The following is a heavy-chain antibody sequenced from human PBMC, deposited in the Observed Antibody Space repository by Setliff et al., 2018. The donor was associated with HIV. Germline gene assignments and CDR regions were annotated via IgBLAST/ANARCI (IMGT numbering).Heavy chain of an antibody. V-gene: IGHV4-61*02. J-gene: IGHJ6*03. CDR1: GGSISSGSYY. Sequence: SETLSLTCTVSGGSISSGSYYWSWIRQPAGKGLEWIGRLYTSGSTNYNPSLKSRVTMSVDTSKNQFSLKLSSVTAADTAVYYCARGTVWGYMDVWGKGTTVTVSS. CDR2: LYTSGST. CDR3: ARGTVWGYMDV. D-gene: IGHD3-16*01.